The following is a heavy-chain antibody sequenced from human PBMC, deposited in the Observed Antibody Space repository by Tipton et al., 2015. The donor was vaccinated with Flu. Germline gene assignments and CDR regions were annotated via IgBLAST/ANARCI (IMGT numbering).Heavy chain of an antibody. CDR3: AKSGSYLEYLQH. Sequence: TLSLTCNVSGGSISSDNYYWNWIRQPAGKGLEWIGRIYTSGSTNYNLSLKRRLTISVDTSKNQFSLKLTSVSAADTAVYYCAKSGSYLEYLQHWGQGTLVTVSS. D-gene: IGHD1-26*01. V-gene: IGHV4-61*02. CDR2: IYTSGST. J-gene: IGHJ1*01. CDR1: GGSISSDNYY.